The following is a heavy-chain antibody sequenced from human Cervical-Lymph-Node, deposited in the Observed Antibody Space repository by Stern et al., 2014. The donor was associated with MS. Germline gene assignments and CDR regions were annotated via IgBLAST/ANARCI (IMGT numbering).Heavy chain of an antibody. J-gene: IGHJ3*02. CDR1: GGTFSSYA. CDR2: IIPIFGTA. V-gene: IGHV1-69*01. Sequence: VQLVESGAEVKKPGSSVKVSCKASGGTFSSYAISWVRQAPGHGLEWMGGIIPIFGTANYAQKFQGRVTITADESTSTAYMELSSLRSEDTAVYYCARSYGSGSYTAFDIWGQGTMVTVSS. CDR3: ARSYGSGSYTAFDI. D-gene: IGHD3-10*01.